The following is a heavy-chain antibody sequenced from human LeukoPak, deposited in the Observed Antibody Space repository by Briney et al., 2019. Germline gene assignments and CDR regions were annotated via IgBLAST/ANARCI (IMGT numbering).Heavy chain of an antibody. J-gene: IGHJ4*02. CDR3: ARALGYCSGGSCYGY. V-gene: IGHV3-21*01. D-gene: IGHD2-15*01. CDR1: GFAFSSYS. CDR2: ISSSSSYI. Sequence: GGSLRLSCAASGFAFSSYSMNWVRQAPGKGLEWVSSISSSSSYIYYADSVKGRFTISRDNAKNSLYLQMNSLRAEDTAVYYCARALGYCSGGSCYGYWGQGTLVTVSS.